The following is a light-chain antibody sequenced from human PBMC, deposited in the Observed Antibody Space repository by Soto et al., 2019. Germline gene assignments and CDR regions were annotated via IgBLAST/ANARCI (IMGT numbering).Light chain of an antibody. CDR2: EVT. CDR1: SSDVGGWDY. Sequence: QSALTQPASVSGSPGQTITISCNGTSSDVGGWDYVSWYQHHPGKAPKVLVYEVTNRPSGVSDRFSGSKSGSTASLSISGLQAEDEADYYCASFSSSNTGVFGGGTKLTVL. CDR3: ASFSSSNTGV. J-gene: IGLJ3*02. V-gene: IGLV2-14*01.